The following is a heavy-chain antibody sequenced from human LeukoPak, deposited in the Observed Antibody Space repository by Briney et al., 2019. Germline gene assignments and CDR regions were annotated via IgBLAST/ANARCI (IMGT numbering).Heavy chain of an antibody. CDR3: ARGSVRYFDWLLSSHFDY. V-gene: IGHV4-39*07. CDR1: GGSISSSYYY. Sequence: SETLSLTCTVSGGSISSSYYYWGWIRQPPGKGLEWIGEINHSGSTNYNPSLKSRVTISVDTSKNQFSLKLSSVTAADTAVYYCARGSVRYFDWLLSSHFDYWGQGTLVTVSS. D-gene: IGHD3-9*01. CDR2: INHSGST. J-gene: IGHJ4*02.